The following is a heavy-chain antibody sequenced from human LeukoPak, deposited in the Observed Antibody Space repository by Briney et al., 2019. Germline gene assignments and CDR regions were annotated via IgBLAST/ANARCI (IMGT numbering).Heavy chain of an antibody. J-gene: IGHJ6*02. Sequence: GGSLRLSCAASGFTVSSNYMSWVRQAPGKGLEWVSVIYSGGSTYYADSVKGRFTISRDNSKNTLYLQMNSLRAEDTAVYYCARDLRTQPSYCGGVCYDYYYYGMYVWGQGTTVTVSS. D-gene: IGHD2-21*02. V-gene: IGHV3-66*01. CDR3: ARDLRTQPSYCGGVCYDYYYYGMYV. CDR2: IYSGGST. CDR1: GFTVSSNY.